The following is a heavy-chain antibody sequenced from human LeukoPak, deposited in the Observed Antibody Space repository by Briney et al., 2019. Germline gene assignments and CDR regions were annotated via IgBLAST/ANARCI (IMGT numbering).Heavy chain of an antibody. CDR3: AKSQFGGVFDGFDI. CDR2: ISGSSGGT. Sequence: PGGSLRLSCAASGFSFSDYAMTWVRQAPGKGLEWVSGISGSSGGTYYADSVKGRFTISRDNSKNTLYVQMNSLRAEDTAVYYCAKSQFGGVFDGFDIWGQGTMVTVSS. CDR1: GFSFSDYA. J-gene: IGHJ3*02. D-gene: IGHD3-16*01. V-gene: IGHV3-23*01.